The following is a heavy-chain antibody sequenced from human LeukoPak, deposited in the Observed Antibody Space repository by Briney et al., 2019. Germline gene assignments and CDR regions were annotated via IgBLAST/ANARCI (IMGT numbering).Heavy chain of an antibody. CDR1: GFTCSSYS. Sequence: KPGGSLRLSCAASGFTCSSYSMNWVRQAPGKGLEWVSSISSSSSYIYYADSVKGRFTISRDNAKNSLYLKMNSLSAEDTAVYYCARVVVIAPYDAFDIWGQGTMVTVSS. CDR3: ARVVVIAPYDAFDI. J-gene: IGHJ3*02. CDR2: ISSSSSYI. V-gene: IGHV3-21*01. D-gene: IGHD2-21*01.